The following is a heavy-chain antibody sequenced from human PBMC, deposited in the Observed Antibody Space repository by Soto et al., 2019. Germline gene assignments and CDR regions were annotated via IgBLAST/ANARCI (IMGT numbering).Heavy chain of an antibody. CDR2: ISGTGGST. V-gene: IGHV3-23*01. CDR3: AKNWDTTSSSSSH. D-gene: IGHD6-6*01. J-gene: IGHJ4*02. Sequence: EVQLLESGGGLVQPGGSLRLSCAASGLTFSTYAMSWVRQAPWKGLEWVSAISGTGGSTYYADSVKGRFTISRDNSKNTLYLQMNSPRAEDTAVYYCAKNWDTTSSSSSHWGQGTLVTVSS. CDR1: GLTFSTYA.